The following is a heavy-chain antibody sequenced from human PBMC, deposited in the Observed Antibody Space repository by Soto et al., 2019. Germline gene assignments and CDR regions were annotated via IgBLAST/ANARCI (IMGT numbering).Heavy chain of an antibody. CDR2: IYYSGST. V-gene: IGHV4-30-4*01. D-gene: IGHD5-12*01. CDR3: ARNPSNGYEFDS. J-gene: IGHJ4*02. CDR1: GGSFTSGDSY. Sequence: SETLSLTCTVSGGSFTSGDSYWTWIRQPPGKALEWIGYIYYSGSTYYNPSLRSRATISVDPSKSQFSLKLTSVTAADTALYYCARNPSNGYEFDSWGQGTLVTVSS.